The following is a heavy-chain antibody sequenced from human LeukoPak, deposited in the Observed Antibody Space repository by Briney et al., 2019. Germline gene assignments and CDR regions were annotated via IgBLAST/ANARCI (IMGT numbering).Heavy chain of an antibody. CDR2: INHSGST. V-gene: IGHV4-34*01. J-gene: IGHJ4*02. CDR3: ARGGVSPLDY. CDR1: GGSFSGYY. Sequence: PSETLSLTCAVYGGSFSGYYWSWIRQPPGKGLEWIGEINHSGSTNYNPSLKSRVTISVDTSKNLFSLKLSSVTAADTAVYYCARGGVSPLDYWGQGTLVTVSS.